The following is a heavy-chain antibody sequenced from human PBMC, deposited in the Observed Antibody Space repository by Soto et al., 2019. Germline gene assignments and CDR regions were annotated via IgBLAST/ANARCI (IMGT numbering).Heavy chain of an antibody. J-gene: IGHJ3*02. CDR2: IYHSGST. V-gene: IGHV4-30-2*01. Sequence: PSETLSLTCAVSGGSISSGGYSWSWIRQPPGKGLEWIGYIYHSGSTYYNPSLKSRVTISVDRSKNQFSLKLSSVTAADTAVYYCARGGIVVVPDAMGDFDIWGQGTMVTVSS. CDR3: ARGGIVVVPDAMGDFDI. CDR1: GGSISSGGYS. D-gene: IGHD2-2*01.